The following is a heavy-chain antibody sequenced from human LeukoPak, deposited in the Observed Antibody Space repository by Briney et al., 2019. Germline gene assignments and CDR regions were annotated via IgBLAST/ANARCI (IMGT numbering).Heavy chain of an antibody. CDR1: GFTFSSYG. V-gene: IGHV3-30*02. CDR3: AKGPLYSSYTSDDYYFDY. Sequence: PGGSLRLSCAASGFTFSSYGMHWVRQAPGKGLEWVAFIRCDGSNKYYADSVKGRFTISRDNSKNTLYLQMNSLRAEDTAVYYCAKGPLYSSYTSDDYYFDYWGQGTLVTVSS. CDR2: IRCDGSNK. D-gene: IGHD6-6*01. J-gene: IGHJ4*02.